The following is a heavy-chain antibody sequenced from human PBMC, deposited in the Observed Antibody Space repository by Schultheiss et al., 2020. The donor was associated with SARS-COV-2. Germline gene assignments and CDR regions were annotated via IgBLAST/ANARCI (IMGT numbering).Heavy chain of an antibody. Sequence: GGSLRLSCAASGFTVSSNYMSWVRQAPGKGLEWVAVIWYDGSNKYYADSVKGRFTISRDNAKNSLYLQMNSLRAEDTAVYYCALGGSRCFQHWGQGTLVTVSS. D-gene: IGHD3-16*01. J-gene: IGHJ1*01. V-gene: IGHV3-33*03. CDR1: GFTVSSNY. CDR2: IWYDGSNK. CDR3: ALGGSRCFQH.